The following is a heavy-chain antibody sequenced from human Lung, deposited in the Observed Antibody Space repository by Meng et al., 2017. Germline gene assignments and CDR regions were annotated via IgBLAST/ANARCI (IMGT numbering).Heavy chain of an antibody. Sequence: VQLVEPGASVKNPGASVKVSGKASRYTFPDYWLHWVQRAPGQGLEWMGRIKPNSGDTHYAQRLQGRVTMTGDTSISTAYMELSGLRSDDTAMYYCARDEDISAAGKLFGDYWGQGTLVTVAS. V-gene: IGHV1-2*06. CDR3: ARDEDISAAGKLFGDY. CDR1: RYTFPDYW. J-gene: IGHJ4*02. D-gene: IGHD6-13*01. CDR2: IKPNSGDT.